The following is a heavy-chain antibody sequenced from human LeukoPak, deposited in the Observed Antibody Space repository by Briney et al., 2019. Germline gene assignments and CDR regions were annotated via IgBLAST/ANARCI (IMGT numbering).Heavy chain of an antibody. CDR1: GGYISSSYY. CDR3: ARRREYDSSGYYYFDY. Sequence: SETLSLTCTVSGGYISSSYYWDWIRQPPGKGLEWIGTIYHSGSTNYNPSLKSRVTIFVDTSKNQFSLKLSSVTAADTAVYYCARRREYDSSGYYYFDYWGQGTLVTVSS. J-gene: IGHJ4*02. D-gene: IGHD3-22*01. V-gene: IGHV4-39*01. CDR2: IYHSGST.